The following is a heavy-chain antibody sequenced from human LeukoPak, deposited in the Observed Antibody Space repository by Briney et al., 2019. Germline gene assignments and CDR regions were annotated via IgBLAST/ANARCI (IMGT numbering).Heavy chain of an antibody. CDR1: GGTFSSYA. J-gene: IGHJ5*02. CDR3: ASDPNIVVVVAATT. Sequence: EASVKVSCKASGGTFSSYAISWVRQAPGQGLEWMGRIIPILGIANYAQKFQGRVTITADKSASTAYMELSSLRSEDTAVYYCASDPNIVVVVAATTWGQGTLVTASS. CDR2: IIPILGIA. D-gene: IGHD2-15*01. V-gene: IGHV1-69*04.